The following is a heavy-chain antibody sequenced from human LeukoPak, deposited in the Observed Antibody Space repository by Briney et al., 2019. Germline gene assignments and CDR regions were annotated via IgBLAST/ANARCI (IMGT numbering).Heavy chain of an antibody. Sequence: SVKVSCKPSGGTFSSYAISWVRQAPGQGLEWMGGIIPIFGTANYAQKFQGRVTITADESTSTAYIELSSLRSEDTAVYYCACRGQQLVSSYDAFDIWGQGTMVTVSS. J-gene: IGHJ3*02. CDR3: ACRGQQLVSSYDAFDI. V-gene: IGHV1-69*13. CDR2: IIPIFGTA. CDR1: GGTFSSYA. D-gene: IGHD6-13*01.